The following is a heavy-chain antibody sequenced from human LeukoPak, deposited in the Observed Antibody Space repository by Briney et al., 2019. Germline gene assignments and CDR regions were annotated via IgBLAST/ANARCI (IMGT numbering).Heavy chain of an antibody. CDR3: ARDAIDSSGFDFDY. CDR2: ISGSGGST. D-gene: IGHD3-22*01. Sequence: PGGSLRLSCAASGFTFSSYAMSWVRQAPGKGLAWVSAISGSGGSTYYADSVKGRFTISRDNPKNTLYLQMNSLRAEDTAVYYCARDAIDSSGFDFDYWGQGTLVTVSS. CDR1: GFTFSSYA. J-gene: IGHJ4*02. V-gene: IGHV3-23*01.